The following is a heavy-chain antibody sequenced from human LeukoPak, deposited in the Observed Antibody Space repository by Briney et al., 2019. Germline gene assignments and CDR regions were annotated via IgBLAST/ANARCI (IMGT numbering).Heavy chain of an antibody. J-gene: IGHJ4*02. CDR3: AADSSGFSHFDY. V-gene: IGHV4-34*01. D-gene: IGHD3-22*01. Sequence: PSETLSLTYAVYGGSFSGYYWSWIRQPPGKGLEWIGEINHSGSTNYNPSLKSRVTISVDTSKNQFSLKLSSVTAADTAVYYCAADSSGFSHFDYWGQGTLVTVSS. CDR1: GGSFSGYY. CDR2: INHSGST.